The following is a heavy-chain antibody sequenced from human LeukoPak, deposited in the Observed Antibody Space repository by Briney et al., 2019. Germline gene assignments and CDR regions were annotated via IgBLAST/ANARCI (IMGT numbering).Heavy chain of an antibody. Sequence: SETLSLTCTVSGGSINNYYWSWIRQPPGKGLVWIGYKYYSGTTKYNPSLKSRVTISLDTSKNQFSLKLTPVTTADTAVYYCATHTTSYGEDYWGQGALVTVSS. CDR1: GGSINNYY. CDR2: KYYSGTT. D-gene: IGHD4/OR15-4a*01. J-gene: IGHJ4*02. V-gene: IGHV4-59*01. CDR3: ATHTTSYGEDY.